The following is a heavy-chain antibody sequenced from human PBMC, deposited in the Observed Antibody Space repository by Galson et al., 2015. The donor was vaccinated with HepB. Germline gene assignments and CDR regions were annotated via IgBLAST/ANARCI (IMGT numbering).Heavy chain of an antibody. CDR1: GYTFATYW. D-gene: IGHD3-22*01. Sequence: QSGAEVKKPGESLKISCQGSGYTFATYWIAWVRQLPGKGPEFMGPIYPFDTDARYSPSFPGQVTISADRSISTVYLQWSSLKASDTAMYYCARRDHYDGCGYEGLDSCGQGTLVTVSS. CDR2: IYPFDTDA. V-gene: IGHV5-51*01. J-gene: IGHJ4*02. CDR3: ARRDHYDGCGYEGLDS.